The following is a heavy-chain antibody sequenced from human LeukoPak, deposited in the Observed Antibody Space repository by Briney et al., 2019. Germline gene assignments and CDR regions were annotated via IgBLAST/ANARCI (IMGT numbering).Heavy chain of an antibody. D-gene: IGHD5-24*01. J-gene: IGHJ4*02. CDR1: GGTFSSYA. CDR2: IIPILGIA. CDR3: ARIPPRRDGYADY. Sequence: ASVKVSRKASGGTFSSYAISWVRQAPGQGLEWMGRIIPILGIANYAQKFQGRVTITADKSTSTAYMELSSLRSEDTAVYYCARIPPRRDGYADYWGQGTLVTVSS. V-gene: IGHV1-69*04.